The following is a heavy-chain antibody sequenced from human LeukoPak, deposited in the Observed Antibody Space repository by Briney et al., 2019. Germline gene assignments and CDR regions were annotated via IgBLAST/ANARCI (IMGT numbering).Heavy chain of an antibody. Sequence: PGGSLRLSCAASGFTFSGSAMHWVRQASGKGLEWVGRIRSKANSYATAYSASVEGRFTISRDDSKNTAYLQMNSLKTQDTPVYYCTALGIAGAGTDYWGQGTLVTVSS. CDR3: TALGIAGAGTDY. V-gene: IGHV3-73*01. CDR2: IRSKANSYAT. D-gene: IGHD6-13*01. J-gene: IGHJ4*02. CDR1: GFTFSGSA.